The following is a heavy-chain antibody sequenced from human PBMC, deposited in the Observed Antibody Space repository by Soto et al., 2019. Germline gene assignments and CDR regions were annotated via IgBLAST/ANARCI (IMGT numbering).Heavy chain of an antibody. CDR3: AKPNLFCSSTSCYDF. Sequence: QPGGSLRLSCAASGFIFSDFAMSWVRQAPGKGLEWVSVISGGGGITHYADSVKGRFTISRDNSKNTLYLQMNSLRAEDTALYYCAKPNLFCSSTSCYDFWGQGTLVTVSS. V-gene: IGHV3-23*01. D-gene: IGHD2-2*01. CDR2: ISGGGGIT. CDR1: GFIFSDFA. J-gene: IGHJ4*02.